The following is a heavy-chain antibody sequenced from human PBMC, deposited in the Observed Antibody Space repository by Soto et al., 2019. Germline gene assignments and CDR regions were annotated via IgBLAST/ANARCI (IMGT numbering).Heavy chain of an antibody. V-gene: IGHV4-59*08. Sequence: ASETLSLTCTFSGCSISSYYWVLIRPPPGKGPEWVGYIYYSGSTNYNPSLKSRVTISVDTSKNQFSLKLSSVTAADTAVYYCARHPYYDFWSGYYHSDYYYMDVWGKGTTVTVSS. CDR2: IYYSGST. J-gene: IGHJ6*03. CDR3: ARHPYYDFWSGYYHSDYYYMDV. D-gene: IGHD3-3*01. CDR1: GCSISSYY.